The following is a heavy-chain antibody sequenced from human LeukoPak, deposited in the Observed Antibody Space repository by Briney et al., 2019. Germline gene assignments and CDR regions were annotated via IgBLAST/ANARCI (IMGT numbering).Heavy chain of an antibody. D-gene: IGHD3-10*02. J-gene: IGHJ6*04. CDR3: AELGITMIGGV. Sequence: PGGSLRLSCAASGFTFSNYEMNWGRQAPGKGLEGGSYISSSGSTIYYADSVKGRFTISRDNAKNSLYLQMNSLRAEDTAVYYCAELGITMIGGVWGKGTTVTISS. CDR1: GFTFSNYE. V-gene: IGHV3-48*03. CDR2: ISSSGSTI.